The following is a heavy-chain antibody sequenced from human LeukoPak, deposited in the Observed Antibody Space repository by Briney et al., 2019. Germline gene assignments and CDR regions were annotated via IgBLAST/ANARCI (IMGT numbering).Heavy chain of an antibody. V-gene: IGHV1-18*01. D-gene: IGHD1-26*01. CDR2: IGAYNGHT. CDR3: AREEADSGTYYVDY. CDR1: GYTFITYG. Sequence: ASVKVSCKASGYTFITYGISWVRQAPGQGLEWMGWIGAYNGHTNYAQNFQGRVTMTTDTSTATAYMELRSLRSDDTAIYYCAREEADSGTYYVDYWGQGTLVIVSS. J-gene: IGHJ4*02.